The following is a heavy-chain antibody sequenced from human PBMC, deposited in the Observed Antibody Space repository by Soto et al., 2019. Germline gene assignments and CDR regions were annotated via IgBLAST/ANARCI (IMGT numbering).Heavy chain of an antibody. V-gene: IGHV4-34*01. CDR2: INHSGST. CDR1: GGSFSGYY. D-gene: IGHD3-3*01. Sequence: SETLSLTCAVYGGSFSGYYWSWIRQPPGEGLEWIGEINHSGSTNYNPSLKSRVTISVDTSKNQFSLKLSSVTAADTAVYYCARVRCITIFGVVTYYYGMDVWGQGTTVTVSS. CDR3: ARVRCITIFGVVTYYYGMDV. J-gene: IGHJ6*02.